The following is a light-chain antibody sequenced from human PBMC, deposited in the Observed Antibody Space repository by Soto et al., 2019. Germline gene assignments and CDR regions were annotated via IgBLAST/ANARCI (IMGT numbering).Light chain of an antibody. CDR3: QQYNNWPPIT. Sequence: EIVMTQSPATLSVSPGESATLCCRASQSVSSDLAWYQQKPGQAPRLLIYYTSTRATGIPARFSGSGSGTEFTLTISSLQSEDFAVYYCQQYNNWPPITFGQGTRLEI. CDR2: YTS. J-gene: IGKJ5*01. CDR1: QSVSSD. V-gene: IGKV3-15*01.